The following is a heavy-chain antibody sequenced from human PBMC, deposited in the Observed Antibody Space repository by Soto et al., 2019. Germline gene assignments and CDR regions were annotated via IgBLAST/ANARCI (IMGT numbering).Heavy chain of an antibody. J-gene: IGHJ3*02. CDR3: TREGNGCYEKSFDI. D-gene: IGHD6-19*01. Sequence: EVQLVESGGGLVQPGGSLRLSCAASGFTFSSYWMHWVRQTPGKGLEWVSRIKSDGSRTVYVESVKGRFTISSDSAESTVYMQMSSLRVEDTAVYYCTREGNGCYEKSFDIWGQGTTVTVSS. CDR2: IKSDGSRT. V-gene: IGHV3-74*01. CDR1: GFTFSSYW.